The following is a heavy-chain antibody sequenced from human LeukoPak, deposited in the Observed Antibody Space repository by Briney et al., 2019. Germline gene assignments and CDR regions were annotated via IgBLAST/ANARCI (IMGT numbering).Heavy chain of an antibody. D-gene: IGHD5-12*01. V-gene: IGHV3-23*01. CDR2: ISGSGDST. J-gene: IGHJ4*02. CDR3: AKENGYNAYDVIDY. CDR1: GFTFSSYA. Sequence: GGSLRLSCATSGFTFSSYAMSWVRQAPGKGLEWVSAISGSGDSTHYADSVKGRFTISRDNSENTVYLQMNSLRAEDTAVYHCAKENGYNAYDVIDYWGQGTLVAVSS.